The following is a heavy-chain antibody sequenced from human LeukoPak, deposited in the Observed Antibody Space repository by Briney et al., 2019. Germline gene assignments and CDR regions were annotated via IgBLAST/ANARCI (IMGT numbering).Heavy chain of an antibody. Sequence: AEILSLTCTVSGVSFSNYYWSWIRQSPGKGLEWIGYIYHTGSANYSPSLKSRVSISIDTSKSQFSLRLISVTAADTAVYYCARRTSSNYVDYWGQGTLVIVSS. CDR1: GVSFSNYY. CDR3: ARRTSSNYVDY. D-gene: IGHD4-11*01. J-gene: IGHJ4*01. V-gene: IGHV4-59*01. CDR2: IYHTGSA.